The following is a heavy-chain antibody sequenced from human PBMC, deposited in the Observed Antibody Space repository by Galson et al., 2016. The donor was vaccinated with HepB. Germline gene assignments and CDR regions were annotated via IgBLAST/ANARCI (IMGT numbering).Heavy chain of an antibody. CDR3: ARERFDTHYHYGMDV. J-gene: IGHJ6*02. V-gene: IGHV1-69*13. CDR2: IIPMFGTV. Sequence: SVKVSCKASGGTFSSYGICWVRQAPGQGLEWMGGIIPMFGTVDYAQKLQGRVTISADESTSTAYMEFSSLRTEDTAVYYCARERFDTHYHYGMDVWGQGTTVTVSS. CDR1: GGTFSSYG. D-gene: IGHD3-10*01.